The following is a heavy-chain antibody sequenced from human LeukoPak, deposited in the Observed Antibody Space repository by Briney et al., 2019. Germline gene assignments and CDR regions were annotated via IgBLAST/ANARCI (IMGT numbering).Heavy chain of an antibody. CDR1: GYTFTRYW. CDR2: IYPGDSESST. V-gene: IGHV5-51*01. D-gene: IGHD5-24*01. CDR3: ARLRDGYNSPFDF. J-gene: IGHJ4*02. Sequence: GESPKISCKGSGYTFTRYWIGWVRQMPGKGLELMGIIYPGDSESSTRYSRSLQGHITISVDKSISTAYLQWSSLKASDTATYYCARLRDGYNSPFDFWGQGTLVIVSS.